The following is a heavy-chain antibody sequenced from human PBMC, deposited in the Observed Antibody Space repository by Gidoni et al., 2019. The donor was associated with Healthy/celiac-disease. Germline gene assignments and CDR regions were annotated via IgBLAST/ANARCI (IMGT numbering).Heavy chain of an antibody. CDR2: IYHSGST. D-gene: IGHD2-21*02. CDR3: VGPTFCGGDCYGRFGY. CDR1: GAPLPSCAW. Sequence: QVQLQESGPGLVKPSGTLSLTCAVSGAPLPSCAWWSWVRQPPGKGRAWIREIYHSGSTTHNPSLQSRVTISADKSKNQCSLKLRSVTAADTAVYYCVGPTFCGGDCYGRFGYWGQGTLVAVSS. J-gene: IGHJ4*02. V-gene: IGHV4-4*02.